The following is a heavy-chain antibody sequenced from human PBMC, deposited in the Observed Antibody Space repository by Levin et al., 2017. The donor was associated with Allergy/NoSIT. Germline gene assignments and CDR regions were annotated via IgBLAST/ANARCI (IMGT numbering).Heavy chain of an antibody. D-gene: IGHD4-11*01. CDR1: GFSFSTYA. V-gene: IGHV3-23*01. J-gene: IGHJ4*02. Sequence: GGSLRLSCAASGFSFSTYAMSWVRQAPGRGLEWVSAISDSGTNTYYTDSLKGRFTISRDTSRNTLYLQMNSLRAEDTAVYYCAKGLSNKFYGIFDFWGQGTLVTVSS. CDR3: AKGLSNKFYGIFDF. CDR2: ISDSGTNT.